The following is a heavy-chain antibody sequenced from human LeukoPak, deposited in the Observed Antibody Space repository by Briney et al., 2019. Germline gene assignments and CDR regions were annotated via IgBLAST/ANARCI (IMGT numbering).Heavy chain of an antibody. CDR3: AKYYDFWSGYSPDAFDI. CDR1: GFTFSSYS. V-gene: IGHV3-21*01. CDR2: ISSSSSYI. Sequence: GGSLRLXCAASGFTFSSYSMNWVRQAPGKGLEWVSSISSSSSYIYYADSVKGRFTISRDNAKNSLYLQMNSLRAEDTAVYYCAKYYDFWSGYSPDAFDIWGQGTMVTVSS. D-gene: IGHD3-3*01. J-gene: IGHJ3*02.